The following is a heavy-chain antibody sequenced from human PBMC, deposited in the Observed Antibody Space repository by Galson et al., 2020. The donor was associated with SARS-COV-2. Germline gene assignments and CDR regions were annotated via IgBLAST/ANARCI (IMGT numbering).Heavy chain of an antibody. D-gene: IGHD3-16*02. CDR2: ISYDGSNK. Sequence: GESLKISCAASGFTFSSYAMHWVRQAPGKGLEWVAVISYDGSNKYYADSVKGRFTISRDNSKNTLYLQMNSLRAEDTAVYYCSGDLSLYYAFDIWGQGTMVTVSS. J-gene: IGHJ3*02. V-gene: IGHV3-30*04. CDR1: GFTFSSYA. CDR3: SGDLSLYYAFDI.